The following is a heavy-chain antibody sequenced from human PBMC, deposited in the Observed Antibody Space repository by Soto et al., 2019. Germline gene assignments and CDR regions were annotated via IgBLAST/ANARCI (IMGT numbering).Heavy chain of an antibody. D-gene: IGHD6-13*01. CDR1: GGSISSYY. CDR2: IYYSGST. CDR3: ARGPGIAAPFVY. Sequence: SETLSLTCTVSGGSISSYYWSWIRQPPGKGLEWIGYIYYSGSTNYNPSLKSRVTISVDTSKNQFSLKLSSVTAADTAVYYCARGPGIAAPFVYWGQGTLVTVSS. J-gene: IGHJ4*02. V-gene: IGHV4-59*01.